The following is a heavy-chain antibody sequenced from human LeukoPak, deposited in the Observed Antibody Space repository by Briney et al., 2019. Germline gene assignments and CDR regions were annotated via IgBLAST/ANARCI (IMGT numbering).Heavy chain of an antibody. CDR2: ISGSGGST. V-gene: IGHV3-23*01. CDR1: GFTFSTAY. D-gene: IGHD5-12*01. CDR3: AKDLYGYVSNWFDP. J-gene: IGHJ5*02. Sequence: PGGSLRLSCAASGFTFSTAYMSWVRQAPGKGLEWVSAISGSGGSTYYADSVKGRFTISRDNSKNMLYLQMNSLRAEDTAVYYCAKDLYGYVSNWFDPWGQGTLVTVSS.